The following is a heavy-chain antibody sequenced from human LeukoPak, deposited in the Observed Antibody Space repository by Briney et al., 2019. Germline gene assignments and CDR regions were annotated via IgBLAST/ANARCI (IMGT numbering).Heavy chain of an antibody. Sequence: GGSLRLSCAASGFTFSTYWMHWVRQAPGKGLVWVSRINTDGSTTNYADSVKGRFTISRDNSKNTLYLQMNSLRAEDTAMYYCANGPHYNILTGFYKVRSHLDYWGQGTLVTVSS. V-gene: IGHV3-74*01. CDR2: INTDGSTT. CDR3: ANGPHYNILTGFYKVRSHLDY. D-gene: IGHD3-9*01. J-gene: IGHJ4*02. CDR1: GFTFSTYW.